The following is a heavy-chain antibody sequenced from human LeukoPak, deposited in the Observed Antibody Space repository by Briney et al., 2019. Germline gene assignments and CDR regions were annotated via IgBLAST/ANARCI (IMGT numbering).Heavy chain of an antibody. J-gene: IGHJ4*02. D-gene: IGHD5-24*01. Sequence: GRSLRLSCAASGFTFSSYGMHWVRQAPGKGLEWVAVIWYDGSNKYYADSVKGRFTISRDNAKNSLYLQMNSLRAEDTAVYYCARSLRDGYNSDYWGQGTLVTVSS. CDR1: GFTFSSYG. V-gene: IGHV3-33*03. CDR2: IWYDGSNK. CDR3: ARSLRDGYNSDY.